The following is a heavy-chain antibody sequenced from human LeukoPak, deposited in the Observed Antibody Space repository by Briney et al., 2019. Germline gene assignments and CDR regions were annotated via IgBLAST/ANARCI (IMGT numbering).Heavy chain of an antibody. CDR3: ARGDYYDSSGQLTDY. V-gene: IGHV3-21*01. Sequence: GGSLRLSCAASGFTFSSYSMNWVRQAPGKGLEWVSSISSSSSYIYYADSVKGRFTISRDNAKNSLYLQMNSLRAEDTAVYYCARGDYYDSSGQLTDYWGQGTLVTVSS. CDR1: GFTFSSYS. D-gene: IGHD3-22*01. CDR2: ISSSSSYI. J-gene: IGHJ4*02.